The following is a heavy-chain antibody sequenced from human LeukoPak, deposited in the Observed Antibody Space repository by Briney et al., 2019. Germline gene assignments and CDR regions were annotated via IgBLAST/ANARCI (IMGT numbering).Heavy chain of an antibody. V-gene: IGHV1-2*02. Sequence: ASVKVSCKASGYTFTGYYMHWVRQAPGQGLEWMGWINPNSGGTDYAQKFQGRVTMTRDTSISTAYMELSRLRSDDTAVYCCARDAYRGYYDSSGSMDVWGKGTTVTVSS. CDR1: GYTFTGYY. D-gene: IGHD3-22*01. CDR2: INPNSGGT. CDR3: ARDAYRGYYDSSGSMDV. J-gene: IGHJ6*03.